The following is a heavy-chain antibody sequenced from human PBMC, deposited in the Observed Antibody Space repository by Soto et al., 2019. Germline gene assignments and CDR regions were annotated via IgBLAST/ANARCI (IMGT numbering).Heavy chain of an antibody. V-gene: IGHV4-59*08. D-gene: IGHD1-1*01. J-gene: IGHJ6*03. CDR3: ERHRNRRSYNQRYYYYMDV. CDR1: GGSISNYY. CDR2: IYYSGTT. Sequence: QVQLQESGPGLVKPSETLSLTCTVSGGSISNYYWSWIRQPPGKGLEWIGYIYYSGTTNYNPSIKSRVTISVDTSKNQFSLRLRSVTAADTAVYFCERHRNRRSYNQRYYYYMDVWGKGNTVIVSS.